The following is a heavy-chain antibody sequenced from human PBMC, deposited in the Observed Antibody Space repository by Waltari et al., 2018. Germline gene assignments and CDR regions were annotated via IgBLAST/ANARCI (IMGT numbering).Heavy chain of an antibody. D-gene: IGHD2-2*01. Sequence: QVQLVQSGAEVKKPGSSVKVSCKASGGTFRSYALSWVRQAPGQGLEWMGGIIPIFGTANYAQKFQGRVTITADESTSTAYMELSSLRSEDTAVYYCATIPAARAYYYYGMDVWGQGTTVTVSS. J-gene: IGHJ6*02. CDR2: IIPIFGTA. CDR3: ATIPAARAYYYYGMDV. V-gene: IGHV1-69*13. CDR1: GGTFRSYA.